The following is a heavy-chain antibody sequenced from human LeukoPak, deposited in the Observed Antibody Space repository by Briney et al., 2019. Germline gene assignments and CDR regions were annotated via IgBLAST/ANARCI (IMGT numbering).Heavy chain of an antibody. Sequence: GGSLRLSCAASGFTFSSYNMDWVRQAPGKGLEWVSFIDSSSRYIYQADSVKGRFTISRNNAKSSVFLQMNSLRAEDTAVYYCARVGGHCTSTSCPPPDYWGQGTLVTVSS. D-gene: IGHD2-2*01. CDR1: GFTFSSYN. J-gene: IGHJ4*02. V-gene: IGHV3-21*01. CDR3: ARVGGHCTSTSCPPPDY. CDR2: IDSSSRYI.